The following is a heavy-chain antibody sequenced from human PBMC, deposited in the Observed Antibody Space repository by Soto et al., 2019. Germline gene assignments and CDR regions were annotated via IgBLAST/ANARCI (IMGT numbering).Heavy chain of an antibody. J-gene: IGHJ6*02. Sequence: PSETLSLTCTVSGGSIRSGTFYWSWIRQRPGKGLEWIGYIDYSGTTYYNPSLKGRISISGDTSKNQLSLKLSSVTAADTAVYYCARDNVVPAAIVLPENYYYYGMDVWGQGTTVTVSS. CDR3: ARDNVVPAAIVLPENYYYYGMDV. D-gene: IGHD2-2*02. CDR2: IDYSGTT. V-gene: IGHV4-31*03. CDR1: GGSIRSGTFY.